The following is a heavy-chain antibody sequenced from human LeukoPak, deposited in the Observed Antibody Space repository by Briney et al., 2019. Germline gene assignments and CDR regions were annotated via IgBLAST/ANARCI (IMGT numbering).Heavy chain of an antibody. CDR1: GFTFSSYS. D-gene: IGHD6-13*01. Sequence: PGGSLRLSCAASGFTFSSYSMNWVRQAPGKGLEWVSSISSSSSYIYYADSVKGRFTISRDNAKNSLYLQMNSLRAEDTAVYYCARDMLRYSSSPTCDYWGQGTLVTVSS. J-gene: IGHJ4*02. V-gene: IGHV3-21*01. CDR3: ARDMLRYSSSPTCDY. CDR2: ISSSSSYI.